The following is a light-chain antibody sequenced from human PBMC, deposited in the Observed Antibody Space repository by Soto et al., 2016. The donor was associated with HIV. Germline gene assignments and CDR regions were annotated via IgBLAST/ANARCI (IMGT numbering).Light chain of an antibody. CDR1: SLRKYY. CDR2: GKN. Sequence: SSELTQDPAVSVALGQTVRITCQGDSLRKYYATWYQQKPGQAPVIVFYGKNDWPSGIPDRFSGSSSGNTASLTITGAQADDEADYYCNSRDRSGDHREFGGGTKLTVL. CDR3: NSRDRSGDHRE. J-gene: IGLJ3*02. V-gene: IGLV3-19*01.